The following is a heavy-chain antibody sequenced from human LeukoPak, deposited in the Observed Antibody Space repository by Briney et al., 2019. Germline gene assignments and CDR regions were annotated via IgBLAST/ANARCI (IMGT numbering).Heavy chain of an antibody. CDR1: GGSFSGYY. CDR3: ARGVWGYGSGSYQPPYFDY. D-gene: IGHD3-10*01. CDR2: INHSGST. Sequence: SETLSLTCAVYGGSFSGYYSSWIRQPPGKGLEWIGEINHSGSTNYNPSLKSRVTISVDTSKNQFSLKLSSVTAADTAVYYCARGVWGYGSGSYQPPYFDYWGQGTLVTVSS. J-gene: IGHJ4*02. V-gene: IGHV4-34*01.